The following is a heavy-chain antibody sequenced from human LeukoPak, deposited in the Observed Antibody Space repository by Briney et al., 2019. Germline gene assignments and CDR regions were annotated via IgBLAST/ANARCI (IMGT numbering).Heavy chain of an antibody. CDR1: GFTFSTHD. J-gene: IGHJ4*02. CDR2: MNPGSGDT. V-gene: IGHV1-8*01. Sequence: GASVKVSCKTSGFTFSTHDINWVRQATGQGLEWMGWMNPGSGDTGYAQRFQGRVTMTRDTSTSTVYMELSSLRSEDTAVYYCARKKRYFDYWGQGTLVTVSS. CDR3: ARKKRYFDY.